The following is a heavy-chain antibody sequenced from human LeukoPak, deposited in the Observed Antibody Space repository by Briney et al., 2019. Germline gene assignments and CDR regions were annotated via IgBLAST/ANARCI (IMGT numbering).Heavy chain of an antibody. D-gene: IGHD3-16*01. Sequence: PSETLSLTCTVSGDSISSYYWSWIRQPPGKGLEWIGYIYFTGNTNYNPSLKSRVTILVDTSENQFSLRLTSVTAADTAVYYCARVGDGAFDIWGQGTMVTVSS. V-gene: IGHV4-59*01. J-gene: IGHJ3*02. CDR2: IYFTGNT. CDR3: ARVGDGAFDI. CDR1: GDSISSYY.